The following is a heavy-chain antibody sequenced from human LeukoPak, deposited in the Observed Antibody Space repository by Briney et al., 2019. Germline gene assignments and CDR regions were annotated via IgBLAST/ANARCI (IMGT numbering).Heavy chain of an antibody. CDR3: ASGNYYDSSGYYSN. CDR2: IYHSGSA. D-gene: IGHD3-22*01. Sequence: SQTLSLTCAVSGGSTSSGGYSWTWIRQPPGKGLEWIGYIYHSGSAYYNPSLKSRVSISVDRSKNQFSLSLTSVTAADTAVYFCASGNYYDSSGYYSNWGQGTLVTVSS. CDR1: GGSTSSGGYS. V-gene: IGHV4-30-2*01. J-gene: IGHJ4*02.